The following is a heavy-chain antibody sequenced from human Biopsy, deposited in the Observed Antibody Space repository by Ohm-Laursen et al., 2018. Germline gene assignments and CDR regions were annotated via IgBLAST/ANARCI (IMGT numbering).Heavy chain of an antibody. CDR2: VSYSGNT. V-gene: IGHV4-59*08. CDR3: AAYYYDSSGYFYAFHY. CDR1: GVSISSYF. D-gene: IGHD3-22*01. Sequence: GTLSLTCAVSGVSISSYFWSWIRQPLGKGLEWIGYVSYSGNTKYNPSLKSRAIISADTSKNQFSLKLSSVTAADTAMYYCAAYYYDSSGYFYAFHYWGQGTLVTVSS. J-gene: IGHJ4*02.